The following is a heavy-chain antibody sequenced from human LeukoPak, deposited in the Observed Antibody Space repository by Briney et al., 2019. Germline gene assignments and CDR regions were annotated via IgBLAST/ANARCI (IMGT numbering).Heavy chain of an antibody. D-gene: IGHD4-17*01. Sequence: GGSLRLSCAASGFTFSSYSMNWVRQAPGKGLEWVSSISSSSSYIYYADSVKGRFTISRGNAKNSLYLQMNSLRAEDTAVYYCARDSYYSATTVTTGFDYWGQGTLVTVSS. CDR2: ISSSSSYI. J-gene: IGHJ4*02. CDR1: GFTFSSYS. V-gene: IGHV3-21*01. CDR3: ARDSYYSATTVTTGFDY.